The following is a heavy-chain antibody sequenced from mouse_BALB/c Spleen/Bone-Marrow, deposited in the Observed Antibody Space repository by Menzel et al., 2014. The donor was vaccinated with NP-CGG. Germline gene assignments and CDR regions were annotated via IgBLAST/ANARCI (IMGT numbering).Heavy chain of an antibody. CDR3: ARTTPYAMDY. J-gene: IGHJ4*01. D-gene: IGHD5-5*01. CDR1: GFAFSSYD. Sequence: EVKLVESGGGLVKPGGSLKLSCAASGFAFSSYDMSWVRQTPEKRLEWVAYISSGGGSTYYPDTVKGRFTISRDNAKNTLYLQMGSLKSEDTAMYYCARTTPYAMDYWGQGTSVTVSS. CDR2: ISSGGGST. V-gene: IGHV5-12-1*01.